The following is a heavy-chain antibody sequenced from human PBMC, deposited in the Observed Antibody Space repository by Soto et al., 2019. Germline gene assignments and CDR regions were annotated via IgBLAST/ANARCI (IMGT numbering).Heavy chain of an antibody. D-gene: IGHD1-1*01. V-gene: IGHV3-23*01. CDR1: GFTFSSYA. CDR2: ISGSTGST. Sequence: DVQLLESGGGLVQPGGSLRLSCAASGFTFSSYAMSWVRQASGKGLEWVSAISGSTGSTFYADAVKGRFTISRDNSRNTLYLQMTSMRAEDTAVYYCAKDRPGSTFDYWGQGTLVTVSS. CDR3: AKDRPGSTFDY. J-gene: IGHJ4*02.